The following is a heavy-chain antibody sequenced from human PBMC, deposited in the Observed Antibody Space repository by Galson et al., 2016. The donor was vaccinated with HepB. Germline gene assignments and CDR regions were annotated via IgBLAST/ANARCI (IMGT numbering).Heavy chain of an antibody. V-gene: IGHV1-18*01. CDR1: GYSFSTYG. CDR2: ISGFNAKT. CDR3: ARSRGVLVFGNY. Sequence: SVKVSCKASGYSFSTYGITWVRQAPGQGLEWMGWISGFNAKTKYVQKLEDRVTLTIETSKNTAYMELRMLRSGDTALYFCARSRGVLVFGNYWGQGTFVTVYS. D-gene: IGHD3-10*01. J-gene: IGHJ4*02.